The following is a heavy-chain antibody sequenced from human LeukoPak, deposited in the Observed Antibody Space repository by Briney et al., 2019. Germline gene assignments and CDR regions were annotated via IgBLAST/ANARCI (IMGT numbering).Heavy chain of an antibody. D-gene: IGHD3/OR15-3a*01. CDR3: ATSRGFLDWRFDP. J-gene: IGHJ5*02. CDR1: GGSISGSSYY. Sequence: PSETLSLTCTVSGGSISGSSYYWGWIRQPPGTGLEWIGSIYYSGTPYCIPSLKSRVTISVDTSKNQFSLKLSSVTAADTAVYYCATSRGFLDWRFDPWGQGILVTVSS. CDR2: IYYSGTP. V-gene: IGHV4-39*01.